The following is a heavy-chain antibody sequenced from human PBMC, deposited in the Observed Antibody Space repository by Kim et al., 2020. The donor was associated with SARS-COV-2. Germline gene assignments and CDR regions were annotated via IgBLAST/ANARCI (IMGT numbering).Heavy chain of an antibody. CDR2: IYYSGST. J-gene: IGHJ5*02. CDR3: ARVIVVVVAATSWFDP. CDR1: GGSISSGGYY. V-gene: IGHV4-31*03. D-gene: IGHD2-15*01. Sequence: SETLSLTCTVSGGSISSGGYYWSWIRQHPGKGLEWIGYIYYSGSTYYNPSLKSRVTISVDTSKNQFSLKLSSVTAADTAVYYCARVIVVVVAATSWFDPWGQGTLVTVSS.